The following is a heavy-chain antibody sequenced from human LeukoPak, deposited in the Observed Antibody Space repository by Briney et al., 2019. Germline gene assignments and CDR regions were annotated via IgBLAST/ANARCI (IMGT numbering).Heavy chain of an antibody. Sequence: GGSLRLSCAASVFTFRSYAMRWVGPAPGRGPEGVSAISGRGGSTYYPHSVKGRFTISRDNSKNTLYLQMNSLRAEDTAVYYCAKSYDYVWEFDYWGQGTLVTVSS. CDR2: ISGRGGST. CDR3: AKSYDYVWEFDY. J-gene: IGHJ4*02. CDR1: VFTFRSYA. V-gene: IGHV3-23*01. D-gene: IGHD3-16*01.